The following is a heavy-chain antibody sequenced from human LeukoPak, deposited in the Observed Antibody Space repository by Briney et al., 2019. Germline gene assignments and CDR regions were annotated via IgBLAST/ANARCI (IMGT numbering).Heavy chain of an antibody. J-gene: IGHJ3*02. Sequence: ASVKVSCKASGYTFTGYYMHWVRQAPGQGLEWMGWINPNSGGTNYAQKFQGRVTMTRDTSISTAYMELRSLRSDDTAVYYCARDLPSSRITIFGVVINGNDAFDIWGQGTMVTVSS. CDR2: INPNSGGT. D-gene: IGHD3-3*01. V-gene: IGHV1-2*02. CDR3: ARDLPSSRITIFGVVINGNDAFDI. CDR1: GYTFTGYY.